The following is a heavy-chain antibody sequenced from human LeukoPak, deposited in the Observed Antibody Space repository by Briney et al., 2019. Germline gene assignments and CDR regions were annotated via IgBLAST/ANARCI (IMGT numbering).Heavy chain of an antibody. CDR3: ARVPAASSFDY. CDR1: GGSISSYY. J-gene: IGHJ4*02. V-gene: IGHV4-4*07. Sequence: SETLSLTCTVSGGSISSYYWSWIRQPAGKGLEWIGRIYTSGSTNYNPSLKSRVTISVDKSKNQFSLKLSSVTAADTAVYYCARVPAASSFDYWGQGTLVTVSS. D-gene: IGHD2-2*01. CDR2: IYTSGST.